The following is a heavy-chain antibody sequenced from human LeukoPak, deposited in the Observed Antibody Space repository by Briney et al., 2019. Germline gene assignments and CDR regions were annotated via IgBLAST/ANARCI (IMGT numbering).Heavy chain of an antibody. J-gene: IGHJ4*02. V-gene: IGHV4-34*01. CDR3: AREYDGKFDS. Sequence: SETLSLTCAVYGGSFSGYYWSWIRQPPGKGLEWIGEINHSGSTNYNPSLKSRVTISVDTSKNQFSLKLSSVTAADTAVYYCAREYDGKFDSWGQGTLVTVSS. D-gene: IGHD3-3*01. CDR1: GGSFSGYY. CDR2: INHSGST.